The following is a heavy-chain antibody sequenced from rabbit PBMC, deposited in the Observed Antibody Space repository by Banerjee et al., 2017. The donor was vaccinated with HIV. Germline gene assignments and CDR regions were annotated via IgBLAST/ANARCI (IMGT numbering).Heavy chain of an antibody. CDR3: ASGAPWDYFFL. V-gene: IGHV1S45*01. CDR1: GFTLNGYW. J-gene: IGHJ4*01. CDR2: IYAGSATSD. D-gene: IGHD3-3*01. Sequence: QQQLEESGGGLVQPEGSLTLTCTASGFTLNGYWMSWVRQAPGKGLEWIACIYAGSATSDYYANWAKGRFTISKTSSTTVTLQMASLTAADTATYFCASGAPWDYFFLWGPGTLVTVS.